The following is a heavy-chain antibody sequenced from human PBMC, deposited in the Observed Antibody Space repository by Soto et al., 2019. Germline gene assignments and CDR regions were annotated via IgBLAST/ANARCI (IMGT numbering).Heavy chain of an antibody. CDR3: ARGLNYYYYGMDV. J-gene: IGHJ6*02. V-gene: IGHV1-2*02. Sequence: ASVKVSCKASGYTFTGYYMHWVRQAPGQGLEWMGWINPNSGGTNYAQKFQGRVTMTRDTSISTAYMELSRLRSDDAAVYYCARGLNYYYYGMDVWGQGTRATAP. D-gene: IGHD6-19*01. CDR2: INPNSGGT. CDR1: GYTFTGYY.